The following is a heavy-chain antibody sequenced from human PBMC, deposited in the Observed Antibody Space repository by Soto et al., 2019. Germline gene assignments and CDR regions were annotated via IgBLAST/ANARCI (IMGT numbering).Heavy chain of an antibody. CDR3: AHMRAAKFDY. D-gene: IGHD2-15*01. V-gene: IGHV2-5*02. CDR2: IYWDDDQ. CDR1: GVSLSPGGVG. Sequence: LKESGPTLGKTNPTLKLTCKVSGVSLSPGGVGVGLNRQPPGKALEWLAIIYWDDDQRSSPSLKSRLTITKDTSKNQVVLTMTNMAPEDTATYYCAHMRAAKFDYWGQGTLVTISS. J-gene: IGHJ4*02.